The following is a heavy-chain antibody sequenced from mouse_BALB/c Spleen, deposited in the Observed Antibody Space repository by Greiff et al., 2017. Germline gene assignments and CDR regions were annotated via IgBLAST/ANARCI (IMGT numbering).Heavy chain of an antibody. CDR3: AREGFDY. Sequence: EGQLVESGGGLVKPGGSLKLSCAASGFTFSDYYMYWVRQTPEKRLEWVATISDGGSYTYYPDSVKGRFTISRDNAKNNLYLQMSSLKSEDTAMYYCAREGFDYWGQGTTLTVSS. J-gene: IGHJ2*01. V-gene: IGHV5-4*02. CDR2: ISDGGSYT. CDR1: GFTFSDYY.